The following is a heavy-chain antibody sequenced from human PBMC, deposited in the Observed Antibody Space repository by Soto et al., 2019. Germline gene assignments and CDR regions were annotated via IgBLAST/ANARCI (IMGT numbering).Heavy chain of an antibody. Sequence: PGGSLRLSCAASGFSLSNYGMHWVRQAPGKGLEWVSRVWFDGITQNYADSVKGRFTVSRDNAKNTLFLQMNSLRVEDTAVYYCARGRRGAYYFDYWGQGTLVTVSS. J-gene: IGHJ4*02. D-gene: IGHD1-26*01. CDR2: VWFDGITQ. CDR1: GFSLSNYG. CDR3: ARGRRGAYYFDY. V-gene: IGHV3-33*01.